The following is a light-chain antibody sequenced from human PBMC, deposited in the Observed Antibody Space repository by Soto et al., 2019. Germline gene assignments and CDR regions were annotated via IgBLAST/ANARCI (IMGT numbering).Light chain of an antibody. J-gene: IGKJ1*01. V-gene: IGKV1-5*03. CDR2: KAS. Sequence: DIPMTQSPSTLSASVGDRVTITCRASQSISSWLAWYQQKPGKAPKILIYKASTLESGVPSRFSGSGSGTAFTLTISRLQPDDFATYFCQQYSTYSRTFGQGTKVEIK. CDR1: QSISSW. CDR3: QQYSTYSRT.